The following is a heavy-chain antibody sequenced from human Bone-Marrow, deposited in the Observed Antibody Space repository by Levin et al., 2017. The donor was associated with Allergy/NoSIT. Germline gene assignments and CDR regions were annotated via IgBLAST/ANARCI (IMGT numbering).Heavy chain of an antibody. Sequence: QAGGSLRLSCAASGFNFFNYGMHWVRQAPGKGLEWVATISYDGGHDYYADSVRGRFTISRDNSQRRVYLQMNSLRHEDTAVFYCAKGTGNYYDTTGHFDFWGRGTLVTVSS. CDR3: AKGTGNYYDTTGHFDF. J-gene: IGHJ4*02. V-gene: IGHV3-30*18. D-gene: IGHD3-22*01. CDR1: GFNFFNYG. CDR2: ISYDGGHD.